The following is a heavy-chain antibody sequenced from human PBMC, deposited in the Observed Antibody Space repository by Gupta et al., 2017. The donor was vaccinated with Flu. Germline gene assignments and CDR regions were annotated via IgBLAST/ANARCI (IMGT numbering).Heavy chain of an antibody. Sequence: EVQLLESGGGLVQPGGSLRLSCAASGFTFSSYAMSWVRQAPGKGLEWVSISRGSGGSTYYADSVKGRFTISRDNSKNTLYLQMNSLRAEDTAVYYGAKAITPVEWLLPPPRGGMDVWGQGTAVTVSS. CDR3: AKAITPVEWLLPPPRGGMDV. CDR1: GFTFSSYA. V-gene: IGHV3-23*01. CDR2: SRGSGGST. J-gene: IGHJ6*02. D-gene: IGHD3-3*01.